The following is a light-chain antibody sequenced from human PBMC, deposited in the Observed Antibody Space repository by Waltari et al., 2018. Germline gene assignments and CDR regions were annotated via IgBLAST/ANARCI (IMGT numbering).Light chain of an antibody. CDR1: HSVGSR. J-gene: IGKJ2*01. V-gene: IGKV3-15*01. CDR2: GAS. CDR3: RQYYNWPYT. Sequence: DIVMTQSPDSLALSLGERATITCKSSHSVGSRVAWDQQKPGQAPRLLISGASTRATGVPARFSGGGSGTEFTLTISSLQSEDFAVYYCRQYYNWPYTFGQGTKLEI.